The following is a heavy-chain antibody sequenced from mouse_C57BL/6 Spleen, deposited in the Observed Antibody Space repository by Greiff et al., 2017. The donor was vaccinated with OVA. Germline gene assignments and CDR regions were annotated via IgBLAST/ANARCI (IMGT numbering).Heavy chain of an antibody. CDR1: GYTFTDYY. V-gene: IGHV1-26*01. CDR2: INPNNGGT. Sequence: VQLQQSGPELVKPGASVKISCKASGYTFTDYYMNWVKQSHGKSLEWIGDINPNNGGTSYNQQFKGKATLTVDKSSSTAYMELRSLTSEDSAVYYCARQVAPIYYYGSSYVFDYWGQGTTLTVSS. CDR3: ARQVAPIYYYGSSYVFDY. D-gene: IGHD1-1*01. J-gene: IGHJ2*01.